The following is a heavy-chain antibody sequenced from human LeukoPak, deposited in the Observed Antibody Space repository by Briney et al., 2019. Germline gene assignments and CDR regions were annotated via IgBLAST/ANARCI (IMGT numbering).Heavy chain of an antibody. CDR2: INHSGST. D-gene: IGHD2-21*01. J-gene: IGHJ3*02. Sequence: SETLSLTCAVYGGSFSGYYWSWIRQPPGKGLEWIGEINHSGSTNYNPSLKSRVTISVDTSKNQFSLKLSSVTAADTAVYYCAREGDFGAFDIWGQGTMVTVSS. CDR3: AREGDFGAFDI. CDR1: GGSFSGYY. V-gene: IGHV4-34*01.